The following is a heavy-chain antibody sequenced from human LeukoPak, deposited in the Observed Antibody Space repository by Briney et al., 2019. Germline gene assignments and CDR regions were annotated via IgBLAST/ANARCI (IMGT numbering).Heavy chain of an antibody. CDR2: ISASGGST. CDR3: ARGAATGPTLGFDY. J-gene: IGHJ4*02. Sequence: PGGSLRLSCAASGFIFSSSAMSWVRQVPGKGLEWVSGISASGGSTYYADSVKGRFTISRDISKNTLYLQMTSLRAEDTAVYYCARGAATGPTLGFDYWGQGTLVTVSS. D-gene: IGHD6-13*01. V-gene: IGHV3-23*01. CDR1: GFIFSSSA.